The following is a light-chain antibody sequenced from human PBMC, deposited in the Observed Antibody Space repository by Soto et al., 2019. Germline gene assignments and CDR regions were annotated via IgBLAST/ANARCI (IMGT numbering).Light chain of an antibody. V-gene: IGKV1-27*01. J-gene: IGKJ1*01. CDR2: AAS. Sequence: DIQMTQSPSSLSASVGDRVTITCRASQGISNYLAWYQQKPGKVPNLLIYAASTVQSVVPSRFSGSGSGTDFTLTISSLQPEDFAKYDCQTYNRATQTFGQGTQLDIK. CDR1: QGISNY. CDR3: QTYNRATQT.